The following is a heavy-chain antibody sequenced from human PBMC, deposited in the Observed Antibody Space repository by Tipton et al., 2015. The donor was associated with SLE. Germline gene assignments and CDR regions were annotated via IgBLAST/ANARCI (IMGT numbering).Heavy chain of an antibody. CDR3: VPRQVDLDH. CDR2: ISGGGGST. CDR1: GFTFSSYA. D-gene: IGHD2-15*01. V-gene: IGHV3-23*01. Sequence: GSLRLSCAASGFTFSSYAMNWVRQAPGKGLEWVSVISGGGGSTSYADSVRGRFTISRDNSKNTLYLQMDNLRGDDTAVYYCVPRQVDLDHWGQGTLVSVSS. J-gene: IGHJ4*02.